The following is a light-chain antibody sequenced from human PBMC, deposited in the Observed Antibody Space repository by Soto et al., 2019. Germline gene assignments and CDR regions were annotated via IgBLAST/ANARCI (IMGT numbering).Light chain of an antibody. CDR2: AAS. CDR3: QKYKSAHRT. CDR1: QGISNY. Sequence: DIQMTQSPSSLSASVGDRVTITCRASQGISNYLAWYQQKPGKVPKLLIYAASTLQSGVPSRFSGSGSGTDFTLTISSLQHEDVGTYYCQKYKSAHRTLGPGTKADIK. J-gene: IGKJ3*01. V-gene: IGKV1-27*01.